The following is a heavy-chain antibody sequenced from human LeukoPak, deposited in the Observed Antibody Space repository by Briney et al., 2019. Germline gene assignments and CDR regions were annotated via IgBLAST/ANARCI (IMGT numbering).Heavy chain of an antibody. Sequence: PGGSPRLSRAAPWFTLNSNYMSWVRQAPGKGLEWGSVIYSGGSKYYADSVKGRFTICRDNSKNTLYLQMNSLRAEDTAVYYCARVYYDSTYYFDYWGQGTLVAVSS. J-gene: IGHJ4*02. CDR3: ARVYYDSTYYFDY. V-gene: IGHV3-53*01. CDR1: WFTLNSNY. CDR2: IYSGGSK. D-gene: IGHD3-22*01.